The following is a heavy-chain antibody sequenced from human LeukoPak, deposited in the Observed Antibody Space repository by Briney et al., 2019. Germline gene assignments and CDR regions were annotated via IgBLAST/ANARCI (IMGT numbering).Heavy chain of an antibody. CDR1: GFTFSSYS. J-gene: IGHJ4*02. V-gene: IGHV3-21*01. CDR3: ARLSYSRGPFS. D-gene: IGHD6-19*01. CDR2: ISSSSSYI. Sequence: GGSLRLSCAASGFTFSSYSMNSVRQAPGHGLEWVSSISSSSSYIYYADSVKGRFTISRDNAKNSLYLQMNSLRAEDTAVYYCARLSYSRGPFSGGQGTLVTVSS.